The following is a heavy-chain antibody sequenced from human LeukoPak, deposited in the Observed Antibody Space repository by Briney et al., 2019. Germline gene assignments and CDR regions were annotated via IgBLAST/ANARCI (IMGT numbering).Heavy chain of an antibody. V-gene: IGHV4-59*01. Sequence: SETLSLTCTLSGGSISQYYWSWIRQPPGKGPEWLGYVYRSGDANYNPSLKSRVTISVDTSKNHFSLNLTSVTAADTAVYYCARVKDFAYSFFDLWGRGTLVTVSS. CDR1: GGSISQYY. CDR2: VYRSGDA. J-gene: IGHJ2*01. CDR3: ARVKDFAYSFFDL.